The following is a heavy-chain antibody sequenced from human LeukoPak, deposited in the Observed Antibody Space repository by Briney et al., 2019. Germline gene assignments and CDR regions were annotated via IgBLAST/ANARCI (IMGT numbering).Heavy chain of an antibody. CDR3: ARGDSSGYYQNWFDP. CDR2: IYHSGSI. V-gene: IGHV4-30-2*01. D-gene: IGHD3-22*01. J-gene: IGHJ5*02. Sequence: SETLSLTCTVSGGSISSGGYSWSWIRQPPGKGLEWIGYIYHSGSIYYNPSLKSRVTISVDRSKNQISLKLSSVTAADTAVYYCARGDSSGYYQNWFDPWGQGTLSPSPQ. CDR1: GGSISSGGYS.